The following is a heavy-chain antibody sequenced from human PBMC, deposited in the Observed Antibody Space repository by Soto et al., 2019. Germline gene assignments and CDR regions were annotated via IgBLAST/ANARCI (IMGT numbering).Heavy chain of an antibody. D-gene: IGHD3-9*01. CDR3: AGANYDILTGYSPAFDY. J-gene: IGHJ4*02. CDR1: GFTFSSYS. V-gene: IGHV3-21*01. CDR2: ISSSSSYI. Sequence: GVSLRLSCAASGFTFSSYSMNWVRQAPGKGLEWVSSISSSSSYIYYADSVKGRFTISRDNAKNSLYLQMNSLRAEDTAVYYCAGANYDILTGYSPAFDYWGQGTLVTVSS.